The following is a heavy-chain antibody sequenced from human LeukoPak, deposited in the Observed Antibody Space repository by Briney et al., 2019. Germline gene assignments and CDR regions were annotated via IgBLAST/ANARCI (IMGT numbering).Heavy chain of an antibody. CDR1: GGSISSNY. D-gene: IGHD6-19*01. J-gene: IGHJ4*02. CDR2: IYTSGST. Sequence: SETLSLTCTVSGGSISSNYWSWIRQPPGKGLEWIGRIYTSGSTNYNPSLKSRVTISVDTSKNQFSLKLSSVTAADTAVYYCARGTPGIAVAGTDGRYFDYWGQGTLVTVSS. V-gene: IGHV4-4*08. CDR3: ARGTPGIAVAGTDGRYFDY.